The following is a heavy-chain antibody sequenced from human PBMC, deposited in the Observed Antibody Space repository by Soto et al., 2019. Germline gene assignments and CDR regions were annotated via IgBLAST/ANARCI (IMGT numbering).Heavy chain of an antibody. J-gene: IGHJ4*02. CDR2: ITDSGDDT. CDR1: GFTFNNYA. CDR3: ATLGSSSWSPHYYFDY. D-gene: IGHD2-2*01. Sequence: EVQLLESGGGLVQPGGSLRLSCAASGFTFNNYAMGWVRQAPGKGLEWVSAITDSGDDTYYIDSVKGRFTISRDNSKSTWYLQMNSLRAEDTAIYYCATLGSSSWSPHYYFDYWGQGTLVTVSS. V-gene: IGHV3-23*01.